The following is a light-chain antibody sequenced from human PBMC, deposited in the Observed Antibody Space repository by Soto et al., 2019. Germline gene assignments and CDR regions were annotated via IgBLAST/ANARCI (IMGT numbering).Light chain of an antibody. J-gene: IGLJ3*02. CDR2: NNN. V-gene: IGLV1-44*01. CDR3: GTWDDTLRTWV. Sequence: QSVLTQPPSASGSPGQRVTISCSGSNSNIGTNAVNWYQQIPGTAPKLLIYNNNQRPSGVPDRFSGSKSGTSASLAISGLQSEDEADYPCGTWDDTLRTWVFGGGTKLTVL. CDR1: NSNIGTNA.